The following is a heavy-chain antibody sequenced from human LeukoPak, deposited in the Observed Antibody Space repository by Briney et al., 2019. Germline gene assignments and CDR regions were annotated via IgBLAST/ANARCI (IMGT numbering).Heavy chain of an antibody. D-gene: IGHD6-19*01. CDR3: ARREYSSDWYYFDY. J-gene: IGHJ4*02. CDR2: IYPGDSDS. Sequence: GESLKISCKGSGYSFTRYWIGWVRQMPGKGLEWMGIIYPGDSDSRYSPSFQGQVTISAHKSISTAYLQWSSLKASDTAMYYCARREYSSDWYYFDYWGQGTLVTVSS. CDR1: GYSFTRYW. V-gene: IGHV5-51*01.